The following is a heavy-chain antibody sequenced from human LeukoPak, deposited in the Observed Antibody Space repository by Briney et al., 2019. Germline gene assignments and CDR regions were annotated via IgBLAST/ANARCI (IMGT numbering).Heavy chain of an antibody. CDR3: ARDRGVVVPAASDY. J-gene: IGHJ4*02. CDR2: ISSSGSTI. V-gene: IGHV3-48*03. CDR1: GFTFSSYE. Sequence: GGSLRLSCAASGFTFSSYEMNWVRQAPGKGLEWVSYISSSGSTIYYADSVKGRFTISRDNAKNSLYLQMNSLRAEDTAVYYCARDRGVVVPAASDYWGQGTLVTVSS. D-gene: IGHD2-2*01.